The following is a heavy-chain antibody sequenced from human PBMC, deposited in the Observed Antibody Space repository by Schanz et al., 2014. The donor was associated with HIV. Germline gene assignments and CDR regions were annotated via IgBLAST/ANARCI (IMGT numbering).Heavy chain of an antibody. CDR2: IRSKSNNYAT. J-gene: IGHJ4*02. D-gene: IGHD3-22*01. Sequence: EVQLVESGGGLVQPGGSLRLSCAASGFSFSDSALHWVRQASGKGLEWVGRIRSKSNNYATAYSASVKGRFIVSRDDSSKMAYLQMNSLKIEDTAVYFCSRRDSSAFYLDSWGQGSLVAVSS. CDR3: SRRDSSAFYLDS. V-gene: IGHV3-73*02. CDR1: GFSFSDSA.